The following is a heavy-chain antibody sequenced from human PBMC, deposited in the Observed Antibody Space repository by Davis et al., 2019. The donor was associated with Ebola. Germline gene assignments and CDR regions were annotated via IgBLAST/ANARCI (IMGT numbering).Heavy chain of an antibody. CDR2: IYYSGTT. V-gene: IGHV4-39*01. CDR3: ARRRIAAAGAFDY. CDR1: GGSISSSSYY. D-gene: IGHD6-13*01. J-gene: IGHJ4*02. Sequence: PSETLSLTCNVSGGSISSSSYYWGWIRQPPGKGLEWIGSIYYSGTTYYNPSLKSRVTISVDTSKKQFSLKLSSVTAADTALYYCARRRIAAAGAFDYWGQGTLVTVSS.